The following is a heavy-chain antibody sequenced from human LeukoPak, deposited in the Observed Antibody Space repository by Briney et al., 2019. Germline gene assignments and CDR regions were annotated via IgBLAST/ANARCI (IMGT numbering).Heavy chain of an antibody. CDR2: MHYSGST. CDR1: GGSISSYY. Sequence: PSETLSLTCTVSGGSISSYYWNWIRQPPGRGLEWIGYMHYSGSTTLNPSLKRRVTLSVDTPKNLFSLKLSSVTAADTAVYYCATIPVYNSGSYRFDYWGQGIPVTVSS. V-gene: IGHV4-59*08. D-gene: IGHD3-10*01. J-gene: IGHJ4*02. CDR3: ATIPVYNSGSYRFDY.